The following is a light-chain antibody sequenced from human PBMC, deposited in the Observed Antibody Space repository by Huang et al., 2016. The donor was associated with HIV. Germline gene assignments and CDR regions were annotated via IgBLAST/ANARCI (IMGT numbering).Light chain of an antibody. CDR1: QIILFNSNNKNY. J-gene: IGKJ3*01. CDR3: QQYYIIPFT. Sequence: DIVMTQSPDSLAVSLGERATLTCKSSQIILFNSNNKNYLAWYQKKPGQPPKLLIYWASARESGVPDRFSGSGSVTDFTLTINNLQAEDVAVYYCQQYYIIPFTFGPGTKVEIK. V-gene: IGKV4-1*01. CDR2: WAS.